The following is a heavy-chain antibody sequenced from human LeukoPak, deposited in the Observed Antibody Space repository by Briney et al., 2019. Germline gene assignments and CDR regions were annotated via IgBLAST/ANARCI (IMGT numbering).Heavy chain of an antibody. CDR2: IYYSGST. D-gene: IGHD6-19*01. CDR1: GGSISSYY. Sequence: PSETLSLTCTVSGGSISSYYWSWIRQPPGKGLEWIGYIYYSGSTNYNPSLKSRVTISVDTSKNQFSLKLSSVTAADTAVYYCARHARYSSGWYPGFGTFDYWGQGTLVTVSS. V-gene: IGHV4-59*08. CDR3: ARHARYSSGWYPGFGTFDY. J-gene: IGHJ4*02.